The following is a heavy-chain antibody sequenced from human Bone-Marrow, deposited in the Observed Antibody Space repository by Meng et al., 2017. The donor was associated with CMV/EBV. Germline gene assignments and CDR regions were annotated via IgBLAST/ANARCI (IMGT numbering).Heavy chain of an antibody. D-gene: IGHD2-2*02. J-gene: IGHJ6*01. Sequence: SETLSLTCTVSGGSVSSGSYYWSWIRQPPGKGLEWIGYIYYSGSTNYNPSLKSRVTISVDTSKNQFSLKLSSVTAADTAVYYCARARCSSTSCYTRGEDYYYYYGMAVWGQGPTVTVCS. CDR2: IYYSGST. CDR3: ARARCSSTSCYTRGEDYYYYYGMAV. CDR1: GGSVSSGSYY. V-gene: IGHV4-61*01.